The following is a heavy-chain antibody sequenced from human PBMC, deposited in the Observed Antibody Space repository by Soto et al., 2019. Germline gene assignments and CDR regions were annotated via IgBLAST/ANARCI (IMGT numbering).Heavy chain of an antibody. V-gene: IGHV7-4-1*01. CDR2: INTNTGNP. J-gene: IGHJ2*01. D-gene: IGHD5-18*01. Sequence: ASVKVSCKASGYTFTSYDMNWVRQATGQGLEWMGWINTNTGNPTYAQGFTGRFVFSLDTSVSTAYLQICSLKAEDTAVYYCARDFDTTMVPGWYFDLWGRGTLVTVSS. CDR3: ARDFDTTMVPGWYFDL. CDR1: GYTFTSYD.